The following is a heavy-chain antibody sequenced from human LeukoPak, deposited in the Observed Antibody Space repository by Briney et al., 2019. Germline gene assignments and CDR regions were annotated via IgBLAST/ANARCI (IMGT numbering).Heavy chain of an antibody. J-gene: IGHJ4*02. CDR3: ARDSPIARGWYYFDY. V-gene: IGHV3-30*04. CDR1: GFTFSSYA. CDR2: ISYDGSNK. Sequence: GRSLRLSCAASGFTFSSYAMHWVRQAPGKGLEWVAVISYDGSNKYYADSVKGRFTISRDNSKNTLYLQMNSLRAEDTAAYYCARDSPIARGWYYFDYWGQGTLVTVSS. D-gene: IGHD6-19*01.